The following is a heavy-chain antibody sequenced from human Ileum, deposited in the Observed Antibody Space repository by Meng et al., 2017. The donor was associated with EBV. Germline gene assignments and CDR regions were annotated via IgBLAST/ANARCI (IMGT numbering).Heavy chain of an antibody. J-gene: IGHJ4*02. V-gene: IGHV4-39*07. Sequence: GPGPGLVEPSETLSLHCTVAGASIRSSRYYWGWIRPPPGKVLEWIGSTYYSGSTNYNPSLKSRVTISVDTSKNQFSLNLSSVTAADTAVYYCARGDILTGYWYYFDYWGQGILVTVSS. CDR2: TYYSGST. D-gene: IGHD3-9*01. CDR1: GASIRSSRYY. CDR3: ARGDILTGYWYYFDY.